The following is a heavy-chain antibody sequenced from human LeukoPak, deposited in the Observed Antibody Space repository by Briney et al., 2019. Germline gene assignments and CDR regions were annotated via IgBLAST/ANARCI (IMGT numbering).Heavy chain of an antibody. Sequence: HGESLKISRKGSGYSFTSYWIGWVRQMPGKGLEWMRIIYPGDSDTRYSPSFQGQVTISADKSISTAYLQWSSMKASDAAMYYCATSSSWCYDAFDIWGQGTMVTVSS. CDR3: ATSSSWCYDAFDI. CDR2: IYPGDSDT. V-gene: IGHV5-51*01. D-gene: IGHD6-13*01. J-gene: IGHJ3*02. CDR1: GYSFTSYW.